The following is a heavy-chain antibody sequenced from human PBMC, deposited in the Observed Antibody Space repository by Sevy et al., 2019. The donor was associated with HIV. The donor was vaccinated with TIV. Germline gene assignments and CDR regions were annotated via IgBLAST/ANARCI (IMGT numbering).Heavy chain of an antibody. CDR2: ISYDGSNK. CDR3: AREPLPYTSGLYEYFDY. J-gene: IGHJ4*02. V-gene: IGHV3-30-3*01. D-gene: IGHD6-19*01. CDR1: GFIFSSYA. Sequence: GGSLRLSCAPSGFIFSSYAMHWVRQAPGKGLEWVAVISYDGSNKYYADSVKGRFTISRDNSKNTLFLQMNSLRAEDAAIYYWAREPLPYTSGLYEYFDYWGQGTLVTVSS.